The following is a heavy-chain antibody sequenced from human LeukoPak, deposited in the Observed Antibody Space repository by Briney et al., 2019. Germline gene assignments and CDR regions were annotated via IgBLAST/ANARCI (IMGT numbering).Heavy chain of an antibody. CDR2: IYYSGST. J-gene: IGHJ4*02. V-gene: IGHV4-59*01. D-gene: IGHD3-22*01. CDR3: ARGRYDSSGYYSDY. CDR1: GGSISSYY. Sequence: SETLSLTCTVSGGSISSYYWSWIRQPPGKGLEWIGYIYYSGSTNYNPSLKSRVTISVDTSKNQFSLKLSSVTAADTAVYYCARGRYDSSGYYSDYWGLGTLVTVSS.